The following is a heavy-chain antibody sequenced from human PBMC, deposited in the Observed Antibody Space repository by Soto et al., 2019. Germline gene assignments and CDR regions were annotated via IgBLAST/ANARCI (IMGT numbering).Heavy chain of an antibody. V-gene: IGHV1-69*01. CDR3: ATSVGIAPTGEDGMDV. CDR1: GGTFSIYG. D-gene: IGHD2-8*02. CDR2: IIPILTTP. Sequence: QVQLVQSGAEVKKTGSSVKVSCKDSGGTFSIYGFSWVRQAPGQGPEWIGGIIPILTTPNYAKKFHGRVTIVADESTTTVYMELSSLKSEDTAVYYCATSVGIAPTGEDGMDVWGQVTSVTVSS. J-gene: IGHJ6*02.